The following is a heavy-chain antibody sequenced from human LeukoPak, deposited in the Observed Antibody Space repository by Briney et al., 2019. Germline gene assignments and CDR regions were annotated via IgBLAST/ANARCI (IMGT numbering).Heavy chain of an antibody. J-gene: IGHJ4*02. CDR3: ARDPEVFRGGEIDNDH. CDR2: ISRNNDNI. D-gene: IGHD3-10*01. Sequence: GGSLRLSCAASGFSFNTYSMNWVRQAPGKGLEWVSSISRNNDNIYYTESVRGRFTVSRDNAENSVSLQMNSLRVEDAATYYCARDPEVFRGGEIDNDHWGQGTLVTVSS. V-gene: IGHV3-48*04. CDR1: GFSFNTYS.